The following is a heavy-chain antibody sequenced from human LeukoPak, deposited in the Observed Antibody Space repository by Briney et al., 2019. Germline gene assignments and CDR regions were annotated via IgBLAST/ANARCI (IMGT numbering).Heavy chain of an antibody. CDR2: INPNSGGT. J-gene: IGHJ3*02. CDR1: GNTFTGYY. V-gene: IGHV1-2*06. CDR3: ARLSHGGKSRNAFDI. D-gene: IGHD4-23*01. Sequence: ASVKVSCKASGNTFTGYYMHWVRQAPGQGLEWMGRINPNSGGTNYAQKFQGRVTMTRDTSISTAYMELSRLRSDDTAVYYCARLSHGGKSRNAFDIWGQGTMVTVSS.